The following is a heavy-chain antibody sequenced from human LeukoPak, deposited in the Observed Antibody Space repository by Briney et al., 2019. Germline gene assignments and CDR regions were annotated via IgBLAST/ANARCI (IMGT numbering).Heavy chain of an antibody. J-gene: IGHJ4*02. Sequence: SQTLSLTCTVSGGSISSGNYSWSWIRQPPGQGLEWIGYIYHSGSTYYNPSLKSRVTISVDTSKNQFSLKLSSVTAADTAVYYCARDRGYSYGPFDYWGQGTLVTVSS. V-gene: IGHV4-30-4*01. CDR3: ARDRGYSYGPFDY. CDR2: IYHSGST. D-gene: IGHD5-18*01. CDR1: GGSISSGNYS.